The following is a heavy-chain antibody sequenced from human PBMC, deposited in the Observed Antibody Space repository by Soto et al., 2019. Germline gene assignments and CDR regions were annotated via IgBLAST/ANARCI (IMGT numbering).Heavy chain of an antibody. CDR2: ISGSGGST. CDR1: GFTFSSYA. J-gene: IGHJ4*02. D-gene: IGHD3-9*01. Sequence: GGSLRLSCAASGFTFSSYAMSWVRQAPGKGLEWISTISGSGGSTYYAESVKGRVTISRDNSKNTLYLQMNSLRADDTAVYYCAKPRLVTLYFFDYWGQGTLVTVSS. CDR3: AKPRLVTLYFFDY. V-gene: IGHV3-23*01.